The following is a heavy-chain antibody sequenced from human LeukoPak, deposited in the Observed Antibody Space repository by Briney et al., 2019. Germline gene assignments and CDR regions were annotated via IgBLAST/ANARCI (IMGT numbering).Heavy chain of an antibody. D-gene: IGHD3-10*01. Sequence: GGSLRLSCTASGFTFRDYYVTWIRQAPGKGLEWVSYIRSTGSSTAYADSVKGRFAISRDNAKNSLYLQMNSLRAEDTAVYYCARDHGSGSYYTFDYWGQGTLVTVSS. CDR3: ARDHGSGSYYTFDY. V-gene: IGHV3-11*04. CDR2: IRSTGSST. J-gene: IGHJ4*02. CDR1: GFTFRDYY.